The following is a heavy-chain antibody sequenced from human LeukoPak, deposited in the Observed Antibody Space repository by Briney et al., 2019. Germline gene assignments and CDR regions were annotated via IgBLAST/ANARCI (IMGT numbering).Heavy chain of an antibody. CDR1: GFTVSSNY. CDR3: AREVAAAGTFDP. V-gene: IGHV3-66*01. J-gene: IGHJ5*02. D-gene: IGHD6-13*01. CDR2: IYSGGST. Sequence: GGSLRFSCAASGFTVSSNYMSWVRQAPGKGLEWVSVIYSGGSTYYADSVKGRFTISRDNSKNTLYLQMNSLRAEDTAVYYCAREVAAAGTFDPWGQGTLVTVSS.